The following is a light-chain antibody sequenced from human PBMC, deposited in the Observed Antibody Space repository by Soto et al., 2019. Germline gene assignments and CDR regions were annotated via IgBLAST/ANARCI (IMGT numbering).Light chain of an antibody. CDR1: QSLHSSGYNY. V-gene: IGKV2-28*01. CDR2: LGS. CDR3: MQALQTPLT. J-gene: IGKJ4*01. Sequence: DIVMTQSPLSLPVTPGEPASISCRSSQSLHSSGYNYLDWYLQKPGQSPQLLIYLGSNRASGVPDRFSGSGSGTDFTLKISRVEAEDVGVYYCMQALQTPLTFGGGTKVEIK.